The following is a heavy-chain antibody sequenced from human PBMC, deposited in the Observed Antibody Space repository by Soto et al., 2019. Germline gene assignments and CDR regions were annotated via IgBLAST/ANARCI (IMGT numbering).Heavy chain of an antibody. V-gene: IGHV3-30*18. CDR3: AKERRIGTGFYYYYGMDV. J-gene: IGHJ6*02. D-gene: IGHD6-13*01. CDR1: GFTFSSYG. Sequence: GGSLRLSWAASGFTFSSYGMHWVRQAPGKGLEWVAVISYDGSNKYYADSVKGRFTISRDNSKNTLYLQMNSLRAEDTAVYYCAKERRIGTGFYYYYGMDVWGQGTTVTVSS. CDR2: ISYDGSNK.